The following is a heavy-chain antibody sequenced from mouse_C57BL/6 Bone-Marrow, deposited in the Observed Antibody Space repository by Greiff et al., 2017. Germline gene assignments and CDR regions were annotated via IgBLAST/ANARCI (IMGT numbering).Heavy chain of an antibody. J-gene: IGHJ2*01. D-gene: IGHD1-1*01. CDR3: ASLSDYYGSRGYYFDY. CDR2: IDPSDSYT. CDR1: GYTLTSYW. V-gene: IGHV1-59*01. Sequence: QVQLQQPGAELVRPGTSVKLSCKASGYTLTSYWMHWVKQRPGQGLEWIGVIDPSDSYTNYNQKFKGKATLTVDTSSSTAYMQLSSLTSEDSAVYYCASLSDYYGSRGYYFDYWGQGTTLTVSS.